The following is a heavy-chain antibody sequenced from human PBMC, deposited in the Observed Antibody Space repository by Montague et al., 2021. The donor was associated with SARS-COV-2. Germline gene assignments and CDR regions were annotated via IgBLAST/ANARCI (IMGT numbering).Heavy chain of an antibody. CDR1: GGSISSSNYY. Sequence: SETLSLTCTVSGGSISSSNYYWGWIRQPPGKGLEWIGSIYDSGSTYYNPSLKSRVTISVDTSKNHFSLKLSSVTAADTAVYYCARRGRKLLPVATTIGGLDVWGQGTTVTVSS. V-gene: IGHV4-39*02. CDR3: ARRGRKLLPVATTIGGLDV. D-gene: IGHD5-12*01. CDR2: IYDSGST. J-gene: IGHJ3*01.